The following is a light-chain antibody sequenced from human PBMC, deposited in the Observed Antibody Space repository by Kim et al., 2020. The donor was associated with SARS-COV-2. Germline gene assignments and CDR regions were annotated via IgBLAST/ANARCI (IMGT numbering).Light chain of an antibody. CDR3: LQDYESPYT. J-gene: IGKJ2*01. Sequence: SASVGDRVTLPRRPSQSIRSHLSWYQQKPAKAPSLLIYAASDLQSWVRARFSGSFSGPDFTLTVTSLHPEDFATYYCLQDYESPYTLGQGTKLEI. CDR2: AAS. CDR1: QSIRSH. V-gene: IGKV1-6*01.